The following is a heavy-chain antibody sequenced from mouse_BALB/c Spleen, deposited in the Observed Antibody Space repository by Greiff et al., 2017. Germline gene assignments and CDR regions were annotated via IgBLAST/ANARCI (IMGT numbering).Heavy chain of an antibody. CDR1: GYTFTSYW. D-gene: IGHD2-14*01. CDR3: ARWRYDFYAMDY. J-gene: IGHJ4*01. V-gene: IGHV1S81*02. CDR2: INPSNGRT. Sequence: QVQLQQPGAELVKPGASVKLSCKASGYTFTSYWMHWVKQRPGQGLEWIGVINPSNGRTNYNEKFKSKATLTVDKSSSTAYMQLSSLTSEDSAVYYCARWRYDFYAMDYWGQGTSVTVSS.